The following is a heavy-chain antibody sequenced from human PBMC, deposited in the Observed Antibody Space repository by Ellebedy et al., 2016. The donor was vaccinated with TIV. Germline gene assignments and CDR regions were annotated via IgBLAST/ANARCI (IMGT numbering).Heavy chain of an antibody. V-gene: IGHV3-30-3*01. D-gene: IGHD1-26*01. CDR2: ISYDGSNK. CDR1: GFTFSSYA. Sequence: GESLKISXAASGFTFSSYAMYWVRQAPGKGLEWVAVISYDGSNKYYADSVKGRFTISRDNSKNTLYLQMNSLRAEDTAVYYCARVSRYSGSLYWGQGTLVTVSS. CDR3: ARVSRYSGSLY. J-gene: IGHJ4*02.